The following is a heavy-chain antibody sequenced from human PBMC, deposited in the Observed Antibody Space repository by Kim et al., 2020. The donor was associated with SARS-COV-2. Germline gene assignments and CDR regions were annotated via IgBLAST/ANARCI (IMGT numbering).Heavy chain of an antibody. Sequence: GGSLRLSCSASGFTFSSYAMHWVRQAPGKGLEYVSAISSNGGSTYYADSVKGRFTISRDNSKNTLYLQMSSLRAEDTAVYYCVKAGYSGYDWALYGMDVWGQGTTVTVSS. CDR3: VKAGYSGYDWALYGMDV. CDR1: GFTFSSYA. CDR2: ISSNGGST. D-gene: IGHD5-12*01. V-gene: IGHV3-64D*06. J-gene: IGHJ6*02.